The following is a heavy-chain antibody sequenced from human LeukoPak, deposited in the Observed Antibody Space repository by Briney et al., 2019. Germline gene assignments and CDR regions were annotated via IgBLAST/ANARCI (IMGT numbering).Heavy chain of an antibody. CDR3: AKDSLDWNPSQFDY. D-gene: IGHD1-1*01. V-gene: IGHV3-23*01. J-gene: IGHJ4*02. CDR1: GFPFSSYS. Sequence: GGSLRLSCAASGFPFSSYSMTWVRQAPGKGLEWVSGISGSGGSTYYADSVKGRFTISRDNSKNTLYLQMNSLRAEDTAVYYCAKDSLDWNPSQFDYWGQGTLVTVSS. CDR2: ISGSGGST.